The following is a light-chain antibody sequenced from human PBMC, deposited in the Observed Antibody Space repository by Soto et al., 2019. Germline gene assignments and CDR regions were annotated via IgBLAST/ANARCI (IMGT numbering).Light chain of an antibody. CDR3: QQHKNWPPIT. J-gene: IGKJ5*01. Sequence: EIVLTQSPATLSVSPGESAALSCRASQSVRTKLAWYQQRPGQAPRLLIYGASTRATGIPARFSGSGSGTEFTLIITSLQSEDCGVYYCQQHKNWPPITFGQGTRLEI. V-gene: IGKV3-15*01. CDR2: GAS. CDR1: QSVRTK.